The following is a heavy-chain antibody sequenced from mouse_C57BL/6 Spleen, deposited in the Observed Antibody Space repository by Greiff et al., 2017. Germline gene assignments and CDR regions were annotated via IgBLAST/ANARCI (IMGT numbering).Heavy chain of an antibody. V-gene: IGHV5-16*01. CDR1: GFTFSDYY. CDR2: INYDGSST. D-gene: IGHD4-1*01. CDR3: ARGSLANWGFAY. J-gene: IGHJ3*01. Sequence: EVHLVESEGGLVQPGSSMKLSCTASGFTFSDYYMAWVRQVPEKGLEWVANINYDGSSTYYLDSLKSRFIISRDNAKNILYLQMSSLKSEDTATYYCARGSLANWGFAYWGQGTLVTVSA.